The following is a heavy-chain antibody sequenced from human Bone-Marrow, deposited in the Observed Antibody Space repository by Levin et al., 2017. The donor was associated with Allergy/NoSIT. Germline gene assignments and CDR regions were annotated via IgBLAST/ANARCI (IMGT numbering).Heavy chain of an antibody. J-gene: IGHJ4*02. CDR3: ARFEVVVPTN. CDR1: GFSFNAYA. D-gene: IGHD2-15*01. Sequence: GGSLRLSCVGSGFSFNAYAMTWVRQAPGKGLEWVAAVSYHGRDKYYADSVKGRFTISRDNSKNTMYLQMNSLGAEDTAVYYCARFEVVVPTNWGQGTLVTVSS. V-gene: IGHV3-30*04. CDR2: VSYHGRDK.